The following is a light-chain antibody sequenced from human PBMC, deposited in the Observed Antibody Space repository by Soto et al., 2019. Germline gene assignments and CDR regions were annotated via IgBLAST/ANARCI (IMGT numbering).Light chain of an antibody. CDR3: QQYDISPQT. Sequence: EIVLTQSPGTLSLSPGERATLSCRASQSVSSSYLAWYQQKPGQAPRLLIYGASSRATGIPDRFSGSGSGTDFTLTISRLEPEDFAVYYCQQYDISPQTFGQGTQVEIE. V-gene: IGKV3-20*01. J-gene: IGKJ1*01. CDR2: GAS. CDR1: QSVSSSY.